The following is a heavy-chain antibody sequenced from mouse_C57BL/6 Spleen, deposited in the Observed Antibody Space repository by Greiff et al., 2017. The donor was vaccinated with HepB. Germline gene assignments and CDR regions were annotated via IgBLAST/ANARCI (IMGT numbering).Heavy chain of an antibody. Sequence: DVKLVESGGGLVKPGGSLKLSCAASGFTFSDYGMHWVRQAPEKGLEWVAYISSGSSTIYYADTVKGRFTISRDNAKNTLFLQMTILRSEDTAMYYCARGGRTARAIFDYWGQGTTLTVSS. CDR1: GFTFSDYG. CDR3: ARGGRTARAIFDY. CDR2: ISSGSSTI. V-gene: IGHV5-17*01. D-gene: IGHD3-1*01. J-gene: IGHJ2*01.